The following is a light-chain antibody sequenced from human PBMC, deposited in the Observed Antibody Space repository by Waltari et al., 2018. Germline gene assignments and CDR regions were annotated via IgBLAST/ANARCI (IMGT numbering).Light chain of an antibody. J-gene: IGLJ2*01. Sequence: QSALTQPPSASGSPGPSVTISCTGTSSDVGGYNYVPWYQQHPGKAPKLMIYEVSKRPSGVPDRFSGSKSGNTASLTVSGLQAEDEADYYCSSYAGSNSVVFGGGTKLTVL. V-gene: IGLV2-8*01. CDR2: EVS. CDR1: SSDVGGYNY. CDR3: SSYAGSNSVV.